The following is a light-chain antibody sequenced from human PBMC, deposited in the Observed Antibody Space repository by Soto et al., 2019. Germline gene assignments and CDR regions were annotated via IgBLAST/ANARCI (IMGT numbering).Light chain of an antibody. CDR1: SSDIGTNF. V-gene: IGLV1-47*02. CDR3: AAWDVSLRDVV. CDR2: SSN. J-gene: IGLJ2*01. Sequence: QSVLTQPPSASGTPGQRVTISCSGSSSDIGTNFVDWYQQLPGTAPKLLIYSSNHRPSGVPDRFPGSRSGTSASLAISGLRSEDEADYYCAAWDVSLRDVVFGGGTKLTVL.